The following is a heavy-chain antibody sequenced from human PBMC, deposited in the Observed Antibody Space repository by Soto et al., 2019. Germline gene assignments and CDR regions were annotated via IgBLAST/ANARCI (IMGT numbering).Heavy chain of an antibody. CDR2: IKQDGSEK. V-gene: IGHV3-7*01. CDR3: ATSRSFDC. Sequence: GGSLRLSCAVSGFTFSIYWMNWVRQARGKGLEWVANIKQDGSEKYYVDSAKGRFTISGDNAKNSLYLQMNSLGAEDTAIYYCATSRSFDCWGQGTLVTVSS. D-gene: IGHD6-13*01. CDR1: GFTFSIYW. J-gene: IGHJ4*03.